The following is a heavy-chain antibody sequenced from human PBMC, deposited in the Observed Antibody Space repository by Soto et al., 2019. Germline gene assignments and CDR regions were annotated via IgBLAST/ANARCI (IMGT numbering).Heavy chain of an antibody. D-gene: IGHD5-12*01. Sequence: QVQLVQSGAEVKKPGASVKVSCKASGYSFITSYHMHWVRQAPGQGLEWMGIINPTGSMTRYSQKFQGTLTMTRDTSTATDYMALSNLTSEDTAVYFCARDTGYDHDAFDIWGQGTRVTVSS. CDR1: GYSFITSYH. CDR3: ARDTGYDHDAFDI. CDR2: INPTGSMT. J-gene: IGHJ3*02. V-gene: IGHV1-46*01.